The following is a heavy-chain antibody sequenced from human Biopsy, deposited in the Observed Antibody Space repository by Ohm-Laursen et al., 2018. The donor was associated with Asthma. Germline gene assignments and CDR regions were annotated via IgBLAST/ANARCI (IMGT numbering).Heavy chain of an antibody. Sequence: SETLSLTCSLSSGSGGYMRSGNYYWGWIRQPPRKGLEWIGSIYYSGTTYYNPSLESRVTVSADTSKNQFSLKLTSVTTADTAAYYCVRGSSSWHHGPFHYYYGLDVWGQGTTATVSS. CDR3: VRGSSSWHHGPFHYYYGLDV. CDR1: SGSGGYMRSGNYY. CDR2: IYYSGTT. V-gene: IGHV4-39*01. D-gene: IGHD6-13*01. J-gene: IGHJ6*02.